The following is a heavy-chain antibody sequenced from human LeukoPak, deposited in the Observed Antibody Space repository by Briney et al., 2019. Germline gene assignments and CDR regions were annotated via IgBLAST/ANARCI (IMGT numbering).Heavy chain of an antibody. Sequence: SVKVSCKASGYTFTSYYIHWVRQAPGQGLEWMGGIIPIFGTANYAQKFQGRVTITADESTSTAYMELSSLRSEDTAVYYCARRGDWFDPWGQGTLVTVSS. CDR2: IIPIFGTA. V-gene: IGHV1-69*13. CDR1: GYTFTSYY. J-gene: IGHJ5*02. D-gene: IGHD3-10*01. CDR3: ARRGDWFDP.